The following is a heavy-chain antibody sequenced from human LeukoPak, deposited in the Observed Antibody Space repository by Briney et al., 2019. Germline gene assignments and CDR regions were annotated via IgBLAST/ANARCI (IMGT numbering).Heavy chain of an antibody. CDR3: ARGADHLTYYDYVWGSYRYTYFDY. Sequence: GASVKVSCKVSGYTLTELSMHWVRQAPGQGLEWMGGIIPIFGTANYAQKFQGRVTITTDESTSTAYMELSSLRSEDTAVYYCARGADHLTYYDYVWGSYRYTYFDYWGQGTLVTVSS. J-gene: IGHJ4*02. CDR2: IIPIFGTA. D-gene: IGHD3-16*02. V-gene: IGHV1-69*05. CDR1: GYTLTELS.